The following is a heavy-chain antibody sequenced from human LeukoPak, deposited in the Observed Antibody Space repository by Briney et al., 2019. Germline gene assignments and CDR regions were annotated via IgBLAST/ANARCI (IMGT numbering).Heavy chain of an antibody. J-gene: IGHJ3*02. D-gene: IGHD6-13*01. CDR1: GGSISSGDYY. V-gene: IGHV4-30-4*01. CDR3: ASRGVAAAYDAFDI. CDR2: MYYSGST. Sequence: SETLSLTCTVSGGSISSGDYYWSWIRQPPGKGPEWIAYMYYSGSTYYNPSLKSRVTISVDTSKSQFSLKLTSVTAADTAVYYCASRGVAAAYDAFDIWGQGTMVTVSS.